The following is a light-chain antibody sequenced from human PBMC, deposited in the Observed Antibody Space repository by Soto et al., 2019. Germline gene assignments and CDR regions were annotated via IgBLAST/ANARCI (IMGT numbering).Light chain of an antibody. CDR2: GAS. V-gene: IGKV3-15*01. CDR3: QQYHNWPPYT. J-gene: IGKJ2*01. Sequence: EIVMTQSPATLSVSPGERTTLSCRASQSVSGNLAWYQHKPGQAPRLLIYGASTRATGIPARFSGSGSGTDFTLTISSLQSEDFAIYYCQQYHNWPPYTFGQGTKLEIK. CDR1: QSVSGN.